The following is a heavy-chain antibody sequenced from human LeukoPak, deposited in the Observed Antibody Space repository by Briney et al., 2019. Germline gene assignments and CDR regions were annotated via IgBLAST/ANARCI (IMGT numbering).Heavy chain of an antibody. D-gene: IGHD3-9*01. CDR1: GYSFTSYD. CDR3: TRGGEILTHYKHIDY. J-gene: IGHJ4*02. CDR2: MNPNTGDT. Sequence: SVKVSCKASGYSFTSYDINWVRQDTGQGLEWMGYMNPNTGDTGVTQKFQGRVTMTRDPSINTAYMELTSLRSEDTAVYFCTRGGEILTHYKHIDYWGQGTLVTVSS. V-gene: IGHV1-8*01.